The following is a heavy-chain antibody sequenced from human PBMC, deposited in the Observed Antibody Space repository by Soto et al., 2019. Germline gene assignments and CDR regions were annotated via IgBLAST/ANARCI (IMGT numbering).Heavy chain of an antibody. Sequence: GSGPTLVNPTQTLTLTCTCSRFPVKTSGVGVGWIRQPPGKTLEWLALIYWNDFKRYTPSLESRLTITKDTSKNQVVLTVTNVDPADTATYYCAHSRGYNGYEGPPLYEMDVWGQGTTVTVSS. CDR1: RFPVKTSGVG. D-gene: IGHD5-12*01. V-gene: IGHV2-5*01. CDR3: AHSRGYNGYEGPPLYEMDV. CDR2: IYWNDFK. J-gene: IGHJ6*02.